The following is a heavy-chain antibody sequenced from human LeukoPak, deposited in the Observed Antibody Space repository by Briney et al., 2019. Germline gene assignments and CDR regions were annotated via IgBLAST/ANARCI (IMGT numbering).Heavy chain of an antibody. Sequence: SETQSLTCAVYGGSFSSYYWSWIRQPAGKGLEWIGRIYTSGSTNYNPSLKSRVTMSVDTSKNQFSLKLSSVTAADTAVYYCARLNTDCSSTSCYNWFDPWGQGTLVTVSS. CDR1: GGSFSSYY. CDR3: ARLNTDCSSTSCYNWFDP. V-gene: IGHV4-59*10. CDR2: IYTSGST. D-gene: IGHD2-2*01. J-gene: IGHJ5*02.